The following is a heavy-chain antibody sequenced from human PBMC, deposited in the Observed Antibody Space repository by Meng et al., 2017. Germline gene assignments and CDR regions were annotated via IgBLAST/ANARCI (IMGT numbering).Heavy chain of an antibody. CDR1: GYTFTSYD. Sequence: QGPLVQSGAEVKKPGASVKVSCKASGYTFTSYDINWVRQATGQGLEWMGRINPKSGDTHYAQKFQARVTMTGDTSISTAYMELSGLRSDDTAMYYCARDEDISAAGKLFGDYWGQGTLVTVSS. D-gene: IGHD6-25*01. V-gene: IGHV1-2*06. CDR3: ARDEDISAAGKLFGDY. CDR2: INPKSGDT. J-gene: IGHJ4*02.